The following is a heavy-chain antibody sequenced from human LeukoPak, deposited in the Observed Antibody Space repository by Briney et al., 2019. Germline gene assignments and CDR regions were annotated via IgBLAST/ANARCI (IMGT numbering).Heavy chain of an antibody. CDR1: GGTFSSYA. V-gene: IGHV1-69*04. CDR2: IIPILGIA. J-gene: IGHJ2*01. Sequence: SVKVSCKASGGTFSSYAISWVRQAPGQGLEWMGRIIPILGIANYAQKFQGRVTITADKSTSTAYMELSSLRSEDTAVYYCARGRGVYGYWYFDLWGRGTLVTVSS. CDR3: ARGRGVYGYWYFDL. D-gene: IGHD2-15*01.